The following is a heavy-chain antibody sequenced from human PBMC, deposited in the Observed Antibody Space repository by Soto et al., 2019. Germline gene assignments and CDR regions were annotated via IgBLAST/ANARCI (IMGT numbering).Heavy chain of an antibody. D-gene: IGHD2-15*01. J-gene: IGHJ4*02. V-gene: IGHV3-23*01. CDR3: ANRSLSPYCDGGSCYAPCDY. CDR2: ISVPDGST. Sequence: EVQLLESGGGLVQPGGSLRLSCADAGFTFSNYAISWVRQAPGKGLDWVSTISVPDGSTYYADSVKGRFTISRDNSKNTLYLQMNSRRAEDTAIYYCANRSLSPYCDGGSCYAPCDYWGQGTLFTFSS. CDR1: GFTFSNYA.